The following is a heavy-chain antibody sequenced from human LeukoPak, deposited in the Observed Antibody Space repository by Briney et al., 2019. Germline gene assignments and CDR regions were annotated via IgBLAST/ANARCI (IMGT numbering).Heavy chain of an antibody. V-gene: IGHV3-48*03. CDR3: ARDRAVGWNTLNDAFDL. CDR2: ITNSGSTI. J-gene: IGHJ3*01. D-gene: IGHD1/OR15-1a*01. CDR1: GFTFSSYE. Sequence: AGGSLRLSCAASGFTFSSYEMNWVRQTPGEGLEWISFITNSGSTIFYADSVKGRFTISRDNAKSSLYLQMNSLRAEDTAIYYCARDRAVGWNTLNDAFDLRGQGTMVTVSS.